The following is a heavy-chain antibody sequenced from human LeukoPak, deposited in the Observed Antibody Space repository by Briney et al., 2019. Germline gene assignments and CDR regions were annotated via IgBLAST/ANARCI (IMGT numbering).Heavy chain of an antibody. CDR1: GGSVSSGSYF. J-gene: IGHJ4*02. Sequence: KPSETPSLSCTVSGGSVSSGSYFWGWIRQPPEKGLDWIGNVYYTGSTYYNPSLLSRVTVSVDTSKNQFSLRLSSVTAADTAMYYCARVHGYPYYFDYWGQGILVTVSS. CDR3: ARVHGYPYYFDY. D-gene: IGHD5-18*01. V-gene: IGHV4-39*01. CDR2: VYYTGST.